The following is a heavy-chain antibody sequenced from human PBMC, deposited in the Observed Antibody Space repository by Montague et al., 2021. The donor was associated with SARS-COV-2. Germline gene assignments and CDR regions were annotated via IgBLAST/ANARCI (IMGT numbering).Heavy chain of an antibody. CDR1: GFIFSSYE. CDR3: ARDRDWDDWCGMDV. V-gene: IGHV3-48*03. J-gene: IGHJ6*02. Sequence: SLRLSCSASGFIFSSYEMNWVRQAPGKGLEWISYISSSGGGSIKXYTDSVKGRFTISRDNAKNSLYLQMNSLRVEDTAIYYCARDRDWDDWCGMDVWGQGTTVTVSS. D-gene: IGHD2-21*01. CDR2: ISSSGGGSIK.